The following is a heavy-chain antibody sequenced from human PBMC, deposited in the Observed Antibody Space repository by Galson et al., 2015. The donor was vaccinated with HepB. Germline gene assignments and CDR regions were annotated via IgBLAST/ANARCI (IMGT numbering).Heavy chain of an antibody. CDR1: GYTFSNYG. J-gene: IGHJ3*01. CDR3: ARRSMVRGLIKGDDAFDV. CDR2: ISGYNGNT. D-gene: IGHD3-10*01. Sequence: SVKVSCKASGYTFSNYGVSWVRQAPGQGLEHMGWISGYNGNTNYAQKFQGRVTMTTDTSTSTAHMELRSLRSDDTAVYYCARRSMVRGLIKGDDAFDVWGQGTMVTVSS. V-gene: IGHV1-18*04.